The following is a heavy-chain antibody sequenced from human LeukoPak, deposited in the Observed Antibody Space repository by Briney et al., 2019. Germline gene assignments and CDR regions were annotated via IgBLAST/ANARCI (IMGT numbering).Heavy chain of an antibody. Sequence: SETLSLTCTVSDYSISSGYYWGWIRQPPGKGLEWIGSIYHSGSTYYNPSLKSRVTISVDTSKNQFSLKLSSVTAADTAVYYCARYSSGWYRGEFDYWGQGTLVTVSS. V-gene: IGHV4-38-2*02. CDR3: ARYSSGWYRGEFDY. CDR2: IYHSGST. J-gene: IGHJ4*02. D-gene: IGHD6-19*01. CDR1: DYSISSGYY.